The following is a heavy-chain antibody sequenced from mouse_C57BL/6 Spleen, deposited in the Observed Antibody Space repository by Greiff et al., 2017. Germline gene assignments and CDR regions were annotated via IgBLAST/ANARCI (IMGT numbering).Heavy chain of an antibody. Sequence: VKLQESGAELMKPGASVKLSCKATGYTFTGYWIEWVKQRPGHGLEWSGEILPGSGSTNYNEKFKGKATFTADTSSNTAYMQLSSLTTEDSAIYYCAGRDGNYVDWYFDVWGTGTTVTVSS. CDR2: ILPGSGST. V-gene: IGHV1-9*01. CDR1: GYTFTGYW. CDR3: AGRDGNYVDWYFDV. J-gene: IGHJ1*03. D-gene: IGHD2-1*01.